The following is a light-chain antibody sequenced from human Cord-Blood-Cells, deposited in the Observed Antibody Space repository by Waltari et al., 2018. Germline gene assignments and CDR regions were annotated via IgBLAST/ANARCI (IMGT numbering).Light chain of an antibody. Sequence: QSALTQPRSVSGSPGQSVTISCTGTSSDVGGYNYVPWYQQHPGKAPKLMIYDVSNRPAGLSKRFAGSKSGNAASLTIAGLQAEDEADYCCSSYTSSSTWVFGGGTKLTVL. CDR2: DVS. CDR1: SSDVGGYNY. V-gene: IGLV2-14*01. CDR3: SSYTSSSTWV. J-gene: IGLJ3*02.